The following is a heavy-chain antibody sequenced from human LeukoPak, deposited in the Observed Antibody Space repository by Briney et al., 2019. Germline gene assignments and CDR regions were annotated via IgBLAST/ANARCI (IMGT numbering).Heavy chain of an antibody. J-gene: IGHJ6*02. Sequence: ASLRLSCAASGFTFSSYSMNWVRQAPGKGLEWVSSISSSSSYIYYADSVKGRFTISRDNAKNSLYLQMNSLRAEDTAVYYCARVDIVVVPAARDFYYYYGMDVWGQGTTVTVSS. V-gene: IGHV3-21*01. CDR1: GFTFSSYS. CDR2: ISSSSSYI. CDR3: ARVDIVVVPAARDFYYYYGMDV. D-gene: IGHD2-2*03.